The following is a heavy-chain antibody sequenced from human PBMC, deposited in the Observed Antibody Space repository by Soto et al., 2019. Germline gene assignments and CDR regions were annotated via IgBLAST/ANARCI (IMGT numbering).Heavy chain of an antibody. J-gene: IGHJ4*02. Sequence: PGGSLRLSXAASGFTFDDYAMHWVRQAPGKGLEWVSGISWNSGSIGYADSVKGRFTISRDNAKNSLYLQMNSLRAEDTALYYCAKAYHYYDSSGYYHFFDYWGQGTLVTVSS. D-gene: IGHD3-22*01. CDR1: GFTFDDYA. V-gene: IGHV3-9*01. CDR3: AKAYHYYDSSGYYHFFDY. CDR2: ISWNSGSI.